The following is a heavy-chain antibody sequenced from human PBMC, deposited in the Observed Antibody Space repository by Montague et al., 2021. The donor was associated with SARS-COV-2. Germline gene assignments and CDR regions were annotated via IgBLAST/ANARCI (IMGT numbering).Heavy chain of an antibody. CDR2: INHGGIT. CDR1: GGSLSGYH. V-gene: IGHV4-34*01. Sequence: SETLSLTCAVYGGSLSGYHWNWIRQPPGKGLEWIGEINHGGITNYNPSLKSRLTITADTSKNRFSLKLTSVAAADTAVYYCARLRDGVVPSPILGVGPYYSYYFIDVWGKGTTVTVSS. D-gene: IGHD3-10*01. CDR3: ARLRDGVVPSPILGVGPYYSYYFIDV. J-gene: IGHJ6*03.